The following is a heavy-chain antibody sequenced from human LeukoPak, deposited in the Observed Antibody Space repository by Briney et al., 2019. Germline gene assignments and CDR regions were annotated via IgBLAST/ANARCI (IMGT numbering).Heavy chain of an antibody. V-gene: IGHV1-2*02. CDR3: ARDRGTTVTTFDY. CDR1: GYTFIDYY. J-gene: IGHJ4*02. D-gene: IGHD4-17*01. CDR2: INPNSGIP. Sequence: ASVKVSCKASGYTFIDYYIHWVRQAPGQGLEWMGWINPNSGIPNYAQKFLGRVTMTRDTSMSTAYMALSRLTSDDTAVYYCARDRGTTVTTFDYWGQGTLVTVSS.